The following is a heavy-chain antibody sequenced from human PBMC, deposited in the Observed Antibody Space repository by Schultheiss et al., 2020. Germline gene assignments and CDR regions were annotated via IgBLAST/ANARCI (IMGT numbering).Heavy chain of an antibody. D-gene: IGHD5-18*01. Sequence: SGPTLVKPTETLTLTCTVSGFSLSNARMGVSWIRQPPGKALEWLALIYWNDDKRYSPSLKSRLTITKDTSKNQVVLTMTNMDPVDTATYYCAHALYGYIPDYWGQGTLVTVSS. CDR1: GFSLSNARMG. CDR3: AHALYGYIPDY. J-gene: IGHJ4*02. V-gene: IGHV2-5*01. CDR2: IYWNDDK.